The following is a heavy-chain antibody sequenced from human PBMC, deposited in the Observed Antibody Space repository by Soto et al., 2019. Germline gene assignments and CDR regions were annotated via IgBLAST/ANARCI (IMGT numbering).Heavy chain of an antibody. J-gene: IGHJ3*02. V-gene: IGHV5-51*01. Sequence: PGASLKISCKGSGYSFTSYWIGWVRQMPGKGLEWMGIIYPGDSDTRYSPPFQGQVTTSADKSISTAYLQWSSLKASDTAIYYCARSVYDSSGYYLHPFDIWGQGTMVTVS. D-gene: IGHD3-22*01. CDR3: ARSVYDSSGYYLHPFDI. CDR2: IYPGDSDT. CDR1: GYSFTSYW.